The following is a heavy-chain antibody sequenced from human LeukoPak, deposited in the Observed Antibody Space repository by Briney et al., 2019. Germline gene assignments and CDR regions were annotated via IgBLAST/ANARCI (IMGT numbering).Heavy chain of an antibody. D-gene: IGHD5-12*01. Sequence: GGSLRLSCAASGFTFNNYHMNWVRQAPGKGLEWVSVVTGSGGSTYYADSVKGRFTISRDNSKNTLYLQMNSLRAEDTAVYYCAKGRFGYGDYWGQGTLVTVSS. CDR1: GFTFNNYH. V-gene: IGHV3-23*01. CDR3: AKGRFGYGDY. CDR2: VTGSGGST. J-gene: IGHJ4*02.